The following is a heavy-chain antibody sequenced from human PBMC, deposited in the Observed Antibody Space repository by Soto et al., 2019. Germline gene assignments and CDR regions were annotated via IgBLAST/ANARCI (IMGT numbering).Heavy chain of an antibody. V-gene: IGHV3-23*01. CDR1: GFIFSSYA. CDR3: AKDRYSSSWYW. Sequence: GGSLRLSCAASGFIFSSYAMSWVRQAPGKGLEWVSAISGSGGSTYYADSVKGRFTISRDNSKNTLYLQMNSLRAEDTAVYYCAKDRYSSSWYWGGQGTLVTVSS. CDR2: ISGSGGST. J-gene: IGHJ4*02. D-gene: IGHD6-13*01.